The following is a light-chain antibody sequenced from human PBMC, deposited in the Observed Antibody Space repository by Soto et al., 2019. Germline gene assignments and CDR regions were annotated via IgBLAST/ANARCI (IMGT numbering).Light chain of an antibody. Sequence: QSALTQPASVSRSPGQSITISCTGTSSHVGGYNYVSWYQQHPGKAPKLMIYGVTNRPSGVSNRFSGSKSGNTASLTISGLQAEDEADYYCSSYTSSTTLSVVFGGGTKLTV. J-gene: IGLJ2*01. CDR3: SSYTSSTTLSVV. CDR1: SSHVGGYNY. V-gene: IGLV2-14*01. CDR2: GVT.